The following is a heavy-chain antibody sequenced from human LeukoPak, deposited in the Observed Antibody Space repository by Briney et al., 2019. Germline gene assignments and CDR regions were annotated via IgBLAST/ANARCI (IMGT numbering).Heavy chain of an antibody. J-gene: IGHJ3*02. Sequence: ASVKVSCKASGYTFTCYYMHWVRQAPGQGLEWMGWINPNSGGTNYAQKFQGRVTMTRDTSISTAYMELSRLRSDDTAVYYCARDRRGTMVRGVIYAFDIWGQGTMVTVSS. CDR1: GYTFTCYY. CDR2: INPNSGGT. CDR3: ARDRRGTMVRGVIYAFDI. D-gene: IGHD3-10*01. V-gene: IGHV1-2*02.